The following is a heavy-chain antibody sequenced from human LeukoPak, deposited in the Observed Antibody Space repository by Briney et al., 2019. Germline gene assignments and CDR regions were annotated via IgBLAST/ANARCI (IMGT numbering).Heavy chain of an antibody. D-gene: IGHD2-15*01. CDR1: GGSINTTY. V-gene: IGHV4-59*01. J-gene: IGHJ6*02. CDR2: IHYSGNT. Sequence: SETLSLTCGVSGGSINTTYWSWIRQPPGKGLEWIGNIHYSGNTNYNSSLKSRVTISVGMSKNQFSLKMISVTTADTAVYFCARETVDYYYYYGMDVWGQGTTVTVSS. CDR3: ARETVDYYYYYGMDV.